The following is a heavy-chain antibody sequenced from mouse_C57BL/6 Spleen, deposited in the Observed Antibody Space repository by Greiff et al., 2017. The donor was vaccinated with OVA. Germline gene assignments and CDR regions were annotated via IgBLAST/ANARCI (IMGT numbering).Heavy chain of an antibody. D-gene: IGHD2-1*01. Sequence: EVKLMESGPELVKPGASVKISCKASGYSFTDYNMNWVKQSNGKSLEWIGVINPNYGTTSYNQKFKGKATLTVDQSSSTAYMQLNSLTSEDSAVYYCARGDYGNRYWYFDVWGTGTTVTVSS. J-gene: IGHJ1*03. V-gene: IGHV1-39*01. CDR2: INPNYGTT. CDR1: GYSFTDYN. CDR3: ARGDYGNRYWYFDV.